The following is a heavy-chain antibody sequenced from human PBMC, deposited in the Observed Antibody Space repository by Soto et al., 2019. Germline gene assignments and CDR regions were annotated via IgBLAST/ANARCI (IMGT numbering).Heavy chain of an antibody. CDR1: GASFSGYY. CDR3: GRGRDYDFWSGYNPYGVDY. J-gene: IGHJ4*02. D-gene: IGHD3-3*01. Sequence: SETLALTYAVYGASFSGYYGIWIRQRPGKGLEWIGEINHSGSTNYNPSLKSRVTIPVDTSKNQFSLKLSSVTAADTDVYYCGRGRDYDFWSGYNPYGVDYWGQGTLVTVSS. V-gene: IGHV4-34*01. CDR2: INHSGST.